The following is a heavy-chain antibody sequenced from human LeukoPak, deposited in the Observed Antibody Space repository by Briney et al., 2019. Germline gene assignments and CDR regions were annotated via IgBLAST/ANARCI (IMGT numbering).Heavy chain of an antibody. V-gene: IGHV4-34*01. CDR3: ARDGYSSSSLYNWFDP. D-gene: IGHD6-6*01. Sequence: SETLSLTCAVYGGSFSGYYWSWIRQPPGKGLEWIGEINHSGSTNYNPSPKSRVTISVDTSKNQFSLKLSSVTAADTAVYYCARDGYSSSSLYNWFDPWGQGTLVTVSS. J-gene: IGHJ5*02. CDR2: INHSGST. CDR1: GGSFSGYY.